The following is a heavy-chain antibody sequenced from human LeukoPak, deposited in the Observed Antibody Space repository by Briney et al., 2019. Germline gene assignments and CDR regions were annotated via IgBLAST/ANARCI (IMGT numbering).Heavy chain of an antibody. Sequence: PGGSLRLSCAASGFTFDDYGMSWVRQAPGKGLEWVSGINWNGGSTGYAGSVKGRFTISRDNAKNSLYLQMNSLRAEDTALYYCARGLRITIFGVVDDYYYYMDVWGKGTTVTVSS. CDR2: INWNGGST. J-gene: IGHJ6*03. D-gene: IGHD3-3*01. CDR1: GFTFDDYG. CDR3: ARGLRITIFGVVDDYYYYMDV. V-gene: IGHV3-20*04.